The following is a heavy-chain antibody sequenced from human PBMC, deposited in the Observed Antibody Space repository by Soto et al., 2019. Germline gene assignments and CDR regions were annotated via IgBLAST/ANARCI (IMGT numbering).Heavy chain of an antibody. J-gene: IGHJ6*02. CDR3: ARTHGSGWHYYYHGMDV. D-gene: IGHD6-25*01. CDR2: VYHTGNT. CDR1: GASINSRTYY. Sequence: QLQLQESGPGLVKPSETLSLTCTVSGASINSRTYYWGWVRQPPGKALEWIASVYHTGNTHYSPSLKSRVTVSGDTPKNQISVGLTSVTAADTAVYYCARTHGSGWHYYYHGMDVWGQGTTVTVSS. V-gene: IGHV4-39*01.